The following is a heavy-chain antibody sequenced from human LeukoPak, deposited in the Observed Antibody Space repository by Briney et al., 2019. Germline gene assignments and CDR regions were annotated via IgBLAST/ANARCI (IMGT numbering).Heavy chain of an antibody. D-gene: IGHD2-2*01. CDR1: GFTFSSYG. V-gene: IGHV3-23*01. CDR3: ANGYRYCSSTSCDFDY. CDR2: ISLGGGST. J-gene: IGHJ4*02. Sequence: PGGTLRLSCAASGFTFSSYGMSWVRQAPGKGLEWVSAISLGGGSTYYADSVKGRFTISRDNSKNTLYLQMNSLRAGDTAVYYCANGYRYCSSTSCDFDYWGQGTLVTVSS.